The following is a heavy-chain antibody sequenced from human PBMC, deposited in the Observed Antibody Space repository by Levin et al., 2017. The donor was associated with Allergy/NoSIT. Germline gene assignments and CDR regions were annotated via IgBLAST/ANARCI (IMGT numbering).Heavy chain of an antibody. J-gene: IGHJ5*02. D-gene: IGHD2-21*02. CDR2: IYYSGST. CDR1: GGSISSSSYY. V-gene: IGHV4-39*07. CDR3: ARSVAYCGGDCYP. Sequence: PSETLSLTCTVSGGSISSSSYYWGWIRQPPGKGLEWIGSIYYSGSTYYNPSLKSRVTISVDTSKNQFSLKLSSVTAADTAVYYCARSVAYCGGDCYPWGQGTLVTVSS.